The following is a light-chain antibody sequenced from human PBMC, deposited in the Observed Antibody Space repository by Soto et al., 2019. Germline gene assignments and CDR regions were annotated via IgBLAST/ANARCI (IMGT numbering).Light chain of an antibody. V-gene: IGKV3-11*01. Sequence: EIVLTQSPATLSLSPGERATLSCRASQSVSSYLAWYHQKPGQAPRLLIYDASNRATGIPARFSGGGSGTDFTLTISSLEPEDFAVYYCQQRSNWPPITFGQGTRLEIK. CDR1: QSVSSY. CDR2: DAS. J-gene: IGKJ5*01. CDR3: QQRSNWPPIT.